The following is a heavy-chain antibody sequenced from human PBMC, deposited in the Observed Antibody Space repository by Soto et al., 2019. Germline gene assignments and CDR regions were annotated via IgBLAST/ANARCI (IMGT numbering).Heavy chain of an antibody. CDR2: IFSNDEK. CDR1: GFSPSNARMG. D-gene: IGHD2-15*01. CDR3: ARIPPASTSGGPVLIAD. J-gene: IGHJ4*02. Sequence: QVTLKESGPVLVKPTETLTLTCTVSGFSPSNARMGVSWIRQPPGKALEWLAHIFSNDEKSYSTSLKSKHTPSNDTSKNKVLLTLTTIDPVDPATNSCARIPPASTSGGPVLIADWGQGTLVTVSS. V-gene: IGHV2-26*01.